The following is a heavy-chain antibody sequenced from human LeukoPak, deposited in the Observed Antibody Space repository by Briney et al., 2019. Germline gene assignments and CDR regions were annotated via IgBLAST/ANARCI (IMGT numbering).Heavy chain of an antibody. CDR3: ARRIVGPSSGGDY. CDR1: GFTFSSYW. Sequence: GGSLRLSCAASGFTFSSYWMSWVRQAPGKGLEWVANIKQDGSEKYYVDSVKGRFTISRDNAKNSLYLQMNSLRAEDTAVYYCARRIVGPSSGGDYWGQGTPVTVSS. D-gene: IGHD1-26*01. J-gene: IGHJ4*02. CDR2: IKQDGSEK. V-gene: IGHV3-7*01.